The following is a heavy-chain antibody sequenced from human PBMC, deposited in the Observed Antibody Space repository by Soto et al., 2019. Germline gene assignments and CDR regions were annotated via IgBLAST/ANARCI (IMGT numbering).Heavy chain of an antibody. CDR2: INTYNGMT. CDR1: GYTFINYH. D-gene: IGHD1-26*01. CDR3: AKAPRGGMAPD. Sequence: QVQLVQSGGEVKKPGASVTVSCKASGYTFINYHITWVRQAPGQGLEWMAWINTYNGMTDYAQRFQGRVTMTRDSDTSTAYMELGRLGYGDTVLHFCAKAPRGGMAPDWGHGTGVTVSS. V-gene: IGHV1-18*01. J-gene: IGHJ4*01.